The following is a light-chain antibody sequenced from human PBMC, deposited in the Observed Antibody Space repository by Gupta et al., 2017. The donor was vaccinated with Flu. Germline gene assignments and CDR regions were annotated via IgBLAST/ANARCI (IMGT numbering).Light chain of an antibody. Sequence: PSFMSASVGDRVNITCRASQGMGSYLAWYQQKPGKAPKLLIYATSTVQSGVPSRFSGSGSGTXFTLTIXSLQPEDFANYYCEQADSYPFTFGXGTKVDVK. CDR2: ATS. V-gene: IGKV1-9*01. J-gene: IGKJ3*01. CDR3: EQADSYPFT. CDR1: QGMGSY.